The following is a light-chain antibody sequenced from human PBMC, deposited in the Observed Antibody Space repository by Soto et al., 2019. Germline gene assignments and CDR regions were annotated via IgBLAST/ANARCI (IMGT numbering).Light chain of an antibody. CDR1: SSDVGSYNL. CDR2: DGS. V-gene: IGLV2-23*01. J-gene: IGLJ1*01. Sequence: QSVLTQPASVSGSPGQSITISCTGTSSDVGSYNLVSWYQQHPGKAPKLLIYDGSKRPSGVSNRFSESKSGNTASLTISGFQAEDEADYYCCSYVGNSAWVFGSGTKVTVL. CDR3: CSYVGNSAWV.